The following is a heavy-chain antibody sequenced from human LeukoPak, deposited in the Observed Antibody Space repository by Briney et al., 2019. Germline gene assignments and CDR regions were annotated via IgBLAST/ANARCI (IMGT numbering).Heavy chain of an antibody. CDR3: ARGGGYYDSSGYYYDNWFDP. D-gene: IGHD3-22*01. J-gene: IGHJ5*02. V-gene: IGHV1-8*01. CDR2: MNANSGNT. CDR1: GYTFTSYD. Sequence: ASVKVSCKASGYTFTSYDINWVRQATGQGLEWMGWMNANSGNTGYAQKFQGRVTMTRSTSISTAYMELSSLRSEDTAVYYCARGGGYYDSSGYYYDNWFDPWGQGTLVTVSS.